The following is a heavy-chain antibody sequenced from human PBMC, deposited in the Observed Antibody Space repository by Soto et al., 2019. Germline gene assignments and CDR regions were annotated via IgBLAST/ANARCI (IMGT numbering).Heavy chain of an antibody. CDR3: ARGYYDSSGYTGFDY. J-gene: IGHJ4*02. CDR2: ISSSSSYT. V-gene: IGHV3-11*06. CDR1: GFTFSDYY. D-gene: IGHD3-22*01. Sequence: GGSLRLSCAASGFTFSDYYMSWIRQAPGKGLEWVSYISSSSSYTNYADSVKGRFTISRDNAKNSLYLQMNGLRAEDTAVYYCARGYYDSSGYTGFDYWGQGTLVTVSS.